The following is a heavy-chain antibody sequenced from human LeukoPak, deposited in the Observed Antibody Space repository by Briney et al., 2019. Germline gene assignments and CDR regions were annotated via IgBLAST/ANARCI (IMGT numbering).Heavy chain of an antibody. CDR3: ARIAAIFDY. D-gene: IGHD6-13*01. V-gene: IGHV3-23*01. CDR1: GFTFSSHG. J-gene: IGHJ4*02. CDR2: IGGGGTDT. Sequence: AGGSLRLSCAASGFTFSSHGMSWVRQAPGKGLEWVSSIGGGGTDTYYADSVKGRFTISRDNSKNTLYLQMSSLRAEDTAVYYCARIAAIFDYWGQGTLVTVSS.